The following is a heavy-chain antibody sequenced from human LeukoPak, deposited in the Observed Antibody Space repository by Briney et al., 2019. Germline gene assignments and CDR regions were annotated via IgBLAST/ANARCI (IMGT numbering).Heavy chain of an antibody. Sequence: PGGSLRLSCAASGFTFSSYSMNWVRQAPGKGLEWVSYISSSSSTIYYADSVKGRFTISRDNAKNSLYLQMNSLRAEDTAVYYCARDLSRGGYSSDLDYWGQGTLVTVSS. V-gene: IGHV3-48*04. J-gene: IGHJ4*02. CDR2: ISSSSSTI. CDR3: ARDLSRGGYSSDLDY. D-gene: IGHD2-21*01. CDR1: GFTFSSYS.